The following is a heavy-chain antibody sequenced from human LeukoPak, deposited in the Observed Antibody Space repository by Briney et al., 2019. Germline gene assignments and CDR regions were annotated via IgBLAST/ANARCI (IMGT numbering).Heavy chain of an antibody. J-gene: IGHJ3*02. V-gene: IGHV1-2*02. CDR2: INPNSGGT. CDR3: ARDLSGYSYGDNAFDI. D-gene: IGHD5-18*01. CDR1: GYTFTGYY. Sequence: ASVKVSCKASGYTFTGYYIHWVRQAPGQGLEWMGWINPNSGGTNDAQKFQGRVTMTTDTSISTAYMELSRLRSDDTAVYYCARDLSGYSYGDNAFDIWGQGTMVTVSS.